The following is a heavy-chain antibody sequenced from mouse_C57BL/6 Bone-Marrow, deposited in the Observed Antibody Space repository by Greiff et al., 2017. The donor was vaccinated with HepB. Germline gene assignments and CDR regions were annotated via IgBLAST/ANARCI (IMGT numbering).Heavy chain of an antibody. J-gene: IGHJ1*03. D-gene: IGHD1-1*01. CDR1: GFTFSDFY. CDR3: ARDARTTVVSYWYFDV. V-gene: IGHV7-1*01. Sequence: EVQLVESGGGLVQSGRSLRLSCATSGFTFSDFYMEWVRQAPGKGLEWIAASRNKANDYTTEYSASVKGRFIVSRDTSQSILYLQMNALRAEDTAIYYCARDARTTVVSYWYFDVWGTGTTVTVSS. CDR2: SRNKANDYTT.